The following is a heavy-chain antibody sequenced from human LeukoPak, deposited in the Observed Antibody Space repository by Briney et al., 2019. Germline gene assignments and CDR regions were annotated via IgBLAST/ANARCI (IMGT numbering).Heavy chain of an antibody. J-gene: IGHJ4*02. D-gene: IGHD1-26*01. CDR2: INPSGGST. V-gene: IGHV1-46*01. Sequence: GASVKVSCKASGYTFTSYYMHWVRQAPGQGLEWMGIINPSGGSTSYAQKFQGRVTMTRDTSTSTVYMELSSLRSEDTAVYYCARDFSAYNGSYYFNYWGQGTLVTVSS. CDR3: ARDFSAYNGSYYFNY. CDR1: GYTFTSYY.